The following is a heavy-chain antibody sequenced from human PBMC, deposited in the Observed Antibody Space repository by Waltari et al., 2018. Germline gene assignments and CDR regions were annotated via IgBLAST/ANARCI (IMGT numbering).Heavy chain of an antibody. D-gene: IGHD5-12*01. J-gene: IGHJ4*02. CDR2: ISGSGGST. CDR3: AKGDVDIVATTRGFDY. V-gene: IGHV3-23*04. CDR1: GFTFSSYA. Sequence: EVQLVESGGGLVQPGGSLRLSCAASGFTFSSYAISWVRPAPGKGLEWVSAISGSGGSTYYADSVKGRFTISRDNSKNTLYLQMNSLRAEDTAVYYCAKGDVDIVATTRGFDYWGQGTLVTVSS.